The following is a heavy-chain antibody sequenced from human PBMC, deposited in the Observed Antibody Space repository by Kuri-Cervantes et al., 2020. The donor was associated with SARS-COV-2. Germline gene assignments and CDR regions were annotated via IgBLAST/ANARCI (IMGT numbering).Heavy chain of an antibody. J-gene: IGHJ5*02. CDR3: ARDGAEIAVHNWFDP. V-gene: IGHV1-2*02. Sequence: VNVSCKASGYTFTGYYMHWVRQAPGQGLEWMGWINPNSGGTNYAQKFQGRVTMTRDTSISTAYMELSRLRSDDTAVYYCARDGAEIAVHNWFDPWGQGTLVTVSS. CDR2: INPNSGGT. CDR1: GYTFTGYY. D-gene: IGHD5-24*01.